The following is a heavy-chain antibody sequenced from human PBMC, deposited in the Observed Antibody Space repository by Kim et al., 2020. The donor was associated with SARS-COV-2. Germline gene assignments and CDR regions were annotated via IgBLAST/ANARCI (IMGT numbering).Heavy chain of an antibody. J-gene: IGHJ5*02. Sequence: GGSLRLSCAASGFTFSSYAMSWVRQAPGKGLEWVSAISGSGGSTYYADSVKGRFTISRDNSKNTLYLQMNSLRAEDTAVYYCAKGRPLWFGELLGWFDPWGQGTLVTVSS. CDR2: ISGSGGST. D-gene: IGHD3-10*01. V-gene: IGHV3-23*01. CDR3: AKGRPLWFGELLGWFDP. CDR1: GFTFSSYA.